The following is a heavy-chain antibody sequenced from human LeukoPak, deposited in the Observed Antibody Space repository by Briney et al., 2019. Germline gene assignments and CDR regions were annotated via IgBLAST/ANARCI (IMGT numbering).Heavy chain of an antibody. V-gene: IGHV1-69*13. CDR3: ARAQAYDSSGYYYFDY. CDR1: GYTFTSYA. CDR2: IIPIFGTA. Sequence: ASVKVSCTASGYTFTSYAMNWVRQAPGQGLEWMGGIIPIFGTANYAQKFQGRVTITADESTSTAYMELSSLRSEDTAVYYCARAQAYDSSGYYYFDYWGQGTLVTVSS. J-gene: IGHJ4*02. D-gene: IGHD3-22*01.